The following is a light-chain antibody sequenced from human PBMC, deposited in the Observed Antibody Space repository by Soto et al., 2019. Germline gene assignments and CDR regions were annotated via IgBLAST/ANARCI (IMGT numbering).Light chain of an antibody. CDR3: CSYAGSFIFV. CDR1: SSDIGNYNY. V-gene: IGLV2-11*01. Sequence: QSVLTQPRSVSGPPGQSVTISCTGTSSDIGNYNYVSWYQQYPGKAPKLIIYDVSKRPSGIPDRFFGSKFGNTASLTISGLQAEDEADYYCCSYAGSFIFVFGTGTKLTVL. CDR2: DVS. J-gene: IGLJ1*01.